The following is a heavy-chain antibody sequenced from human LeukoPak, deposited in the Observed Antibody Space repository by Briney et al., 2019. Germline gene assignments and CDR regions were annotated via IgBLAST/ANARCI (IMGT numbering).Heavy chain of an antibody. Sequence: PSETLSLTCTVSGGSISSSSYYWGSIRQPPGKGLEWIGSIYYSGSTYYNPSLKSRVTISVDTSKNQFSLKLSSVTAADTAVYYCARSLGDSSSSGWGQGTLVTVSS. CDR1: GGSISSSSYY. J-gene: IGHJ4*02. CDR2: IYYSGST. CDR3: ARSLGDSSSSG. D-gene: IGHD6-6*01. V-gene: IGHV4-39*01.